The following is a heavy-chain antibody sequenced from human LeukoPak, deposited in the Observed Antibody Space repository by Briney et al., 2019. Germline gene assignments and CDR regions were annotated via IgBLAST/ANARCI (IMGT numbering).Heavy chain of an antibody. CDR1: GGSISSYY. J-gene: IGHJ4*02. V-gene: IGHV4-59*01. CDR3: ARDLDYYDSSVFGY. D-gene: IGHD3-22*01. Sequence: SETLSLXCTVSGGSISSYYWSWIRQPPGKELEWIGYIYYSGSTNYNPSLKSRVTISVDTSKNQFSLKLSSVTAADTAVYYCARDLDYYDSSVFGYWGQGTLVTVSS. CDR2: IYYSGST.